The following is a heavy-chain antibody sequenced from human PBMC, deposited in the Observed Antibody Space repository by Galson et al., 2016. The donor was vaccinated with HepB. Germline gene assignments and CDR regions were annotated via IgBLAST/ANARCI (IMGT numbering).Heavy chain of an antibody. V-gene: IGHV4-31*03. CDR2: IYYSGST. CDR1: GGSISSGGYF. Sequence: TLSLTCTVSGGSISSGGYFWSWIRQHPGKGLEWIGYIYYSGSTYYNPSLESRVTIAVDTSKNQFSLKLSSVTAADRDGYYCARAEVVVPATIRLGYCYGMDVWGQGTTGTVSS. CDR3: ARAEVVVPATIRLGYCYGMDV. J-gene: IGHJ6*02. D-gene: IGHD2-2*02.